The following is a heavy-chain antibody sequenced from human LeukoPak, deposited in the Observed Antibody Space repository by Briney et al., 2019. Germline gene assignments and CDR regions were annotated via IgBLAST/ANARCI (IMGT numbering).Heavy chain of an antibody. D-gene: IGHD2-2*01. CDR2: ISWNSGSI. CDR3: AKDSGPLVVPAAQAYFDY. J-gene: IGHJ4*02. V-gene: IGHV3-9*01. Sequence: QPGGSLRLSCAASGFTFDDYAMHWVRQVPGKGLEWVSGISWNSGSIGYADSVKGRFTISRDNAKNSLYLQMNSLRAEDTALYYCAKDSGPLVVPAAQAYFDYWGQGTLDTVSS. CDR1: GFTFDDYA.